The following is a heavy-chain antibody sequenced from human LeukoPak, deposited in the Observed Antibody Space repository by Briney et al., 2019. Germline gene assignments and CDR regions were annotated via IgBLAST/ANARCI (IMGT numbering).Heavy chain of an antibody. Sequence: PSQTLSLTCTVSGGSMSSGDYYWSWIRQPPGQGLEWMGYIYHSGTTYYNPSLKSRITMSVDTSNNQFSLRLTSVTAADTAVYYCATGRFYFDYXGQGTLVTVSS. CDR3: ATGRFYFDY. J-gene: IGHJ4*02. CDR1: GGSMSSGDYY. D-gene: IGHD1-26*01. V-gene: IGHV4-30-4*08. CDR2: IYHSGTT.